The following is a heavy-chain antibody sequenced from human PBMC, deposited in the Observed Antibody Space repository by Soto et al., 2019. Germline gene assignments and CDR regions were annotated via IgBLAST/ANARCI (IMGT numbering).Heavy chain of an antibody. CDR1: GGSISSYY. V-gene: IGHV4-59*01. Sequence: PSETLSLTCTVSGGSISSYYWSWIRQPPGKGLEWIGYIYYSGSTNYNPSLKSRVTISVDTSKNQFSLKLSSVTAADTAVYHCARDITRCSSISCYNWFDPWGQGTLVTVSS. CDR3: ARDITRCSSISCYNWFDP. D-gene: IGHD2-2*01. J-gene: IGHJ5*02. CDR2: IYYSGST.